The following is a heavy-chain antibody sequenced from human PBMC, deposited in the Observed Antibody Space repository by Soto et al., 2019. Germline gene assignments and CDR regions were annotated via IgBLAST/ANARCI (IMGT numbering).Heavy chain of an antibody. V-gene: IGHV4-59*01. CDR3: ASTILTGYSPPGGMDV. D-gene: IGHD3-9*01. CDR1: GGSISSYY. Sequence: QVQLQESGPGLVKPSETLSLTCTVSGGSISSYYWCWIRQPPGKGLEWIGYIYYSGSTNDNPSLKSRVTISVDTAKTQCSLKLSSVTAADTAVYYCASTILTGYSPPGGMDVWGQGTTVTVSS. CDR2: IYYSGST. J-gene: IGHJ6*02.